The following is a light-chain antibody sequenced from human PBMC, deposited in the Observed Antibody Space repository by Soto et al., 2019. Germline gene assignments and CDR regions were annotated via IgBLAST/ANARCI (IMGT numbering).Light chain of an antibody. J-gene: IGKJ1*01. CDR1: QGISSY. V-gene: IGKV1-8*01. CDR3: QQYNSYQWT. Sequence: ATLMTHSPSSLSASAGDKVTITCRASQGISSYLAWFQQKPGRPPKLLMSATSTLQSEVPSSFSGSASGQDFTLTIGCLQSEDFANYYCQQYNSYQWTFGSGNNLDI. CDR2: ATS.